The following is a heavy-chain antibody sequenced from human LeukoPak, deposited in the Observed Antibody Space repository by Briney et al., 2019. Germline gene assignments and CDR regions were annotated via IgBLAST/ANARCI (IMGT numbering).Heavy chain of an antibody. CDR1: GFTFSTYW. J-gene: IGHJ4*02. Sequence: PGGSLRLSCAASGFTFSTYWMHWVRQAPGKGLVWVSRISSVGGSVSYADSVRGRFTISRDNAKNTMYLQMNGLRAEDTAVYFCARYGSSWHANDYWGQGTLVTVSS. V-gene: IGHV3-74*01. D-gene: IGHD6-13*01. CDR2: ISSVGGSV. CDR3: ARYGSSWHANDY.